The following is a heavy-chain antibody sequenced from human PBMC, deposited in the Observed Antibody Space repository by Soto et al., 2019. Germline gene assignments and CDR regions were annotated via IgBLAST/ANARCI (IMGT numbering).Heavy chain of an antibody. D-gene: IGHD5-18*01. CDR1: GGSISSGGYY. CDR2: IYYSGST. J-gene: IGHJ4*02. V-gene: IGHV4-31*03. CDR3: ASGYSYGIDY. Sequence: SETLSLTCTVSGGSISSGGYYWSWIRQHPGKGLEWIGYIYYSGSTYYNPSLKSRVTISVDTSKNQFSLKLSSVTAADTAVYYCASGYSYGIDYWGQGTLVTVSS.